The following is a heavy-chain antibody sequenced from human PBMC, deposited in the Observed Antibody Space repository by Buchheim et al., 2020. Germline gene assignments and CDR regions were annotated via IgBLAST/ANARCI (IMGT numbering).Heavy chain of an antibody. D-gene: IGHD4-23*01. Sequence: QVQLVESGGGLVQPGGSLRLSCGASGFTFSTYSMHWVRQAPGKGLEWVAYICYDSSTIYYADSVKGRFTISRDNSKNILYLQMNSLRAEETAVYYCGRDCYRSTVVSPVDYWGQGTL. CDR3: GRDCYRSTVVSPVDY. V-gene: IGHV3-33*01. CDR1: GFTFSTYS. J-gene: IGHJ4*02. CDR2: ICYDSSTI.